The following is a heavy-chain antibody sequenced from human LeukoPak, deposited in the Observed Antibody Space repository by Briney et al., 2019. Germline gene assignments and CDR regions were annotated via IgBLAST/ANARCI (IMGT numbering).Heavy chain of an antibody. CDR3: ARDAGPDYSNPWAPC. V-gene: IGHV1-69*04. CDR1: GGTFSSYA. Sequence: SSVKVSCKASGGTFSSYAISWVRQAPGQGLEWMGRIIPILGIANYAQKFQGRVTITADKSTSTAYMELSSLRSEDTAVYYCARDAGPDYSNPWAPCWGQGALVTVSS. D-gene: IGHD4-11*01. J-gene: IGHJ4*02. CDR2: IIPILGIA.